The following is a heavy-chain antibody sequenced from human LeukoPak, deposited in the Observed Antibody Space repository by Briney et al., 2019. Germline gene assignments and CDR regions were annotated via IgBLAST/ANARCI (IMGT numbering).Heavy chain of an antibody. CDR1: GFTFSDFH. V-gene: IGHV3-11*01. CDR2: ITNSGSDI. J-gene: IGHJ5*02. Sequence: GGSLRLSCVVSGFTFSDFHMSWLRQAPGKGLEWISYITNSGSDIEYADSVKGRFTISWDNAKKSLYLEMNTLRAEDTATYYCARVNCGAPGCRGRDWFDPWGQGTLVTVSS. CDR3: ARVNCGAPGCRGRDWFDP. D-gene: IGHD2-21*01.